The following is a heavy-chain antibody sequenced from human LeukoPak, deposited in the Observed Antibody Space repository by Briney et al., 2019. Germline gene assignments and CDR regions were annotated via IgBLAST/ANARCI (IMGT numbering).Heavy chain of an antibody. CDR2: IYPGDSDT. J-gene: IGHJ3*02. Sequence: GESLKISCKGSGYSFTSYWIGWVRQMPGKGLEWMGIIYPGDSDTRYSPSFQGQVTISADKSISTAYLQWSSLKASDTAMYYCARRSPFYDSSGYYRFDAFDIWGQGTMVTVSS. CDR3: ARRSPFYDSSGYYRFDAFDI. CDR1: GYSFTSYW. D-gene: IGHD3-22*01. V-gene: IGHV5-51*01.